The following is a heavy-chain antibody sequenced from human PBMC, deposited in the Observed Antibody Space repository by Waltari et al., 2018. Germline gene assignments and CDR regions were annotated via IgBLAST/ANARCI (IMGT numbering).Heavy chain of an antibody. CDR2: INQDGSAK. J-gene: IGHJ4*02. V-gene: IGHV3-7*01. CDR1: GFTFSSYW. CDR3: ARLRGAND. D-gene: IGHD3-10*01. Sequence: EVQLVESGGGLVQPGGSLSLSCAASGFTFSSYWMIWVRQAPGQGLEWVAHINQDGSAKSYVASVKGRFTISRDNAKQSLYLQMNSLRPDDTAIYYCARLRGANDWGQGTLVTVSS.